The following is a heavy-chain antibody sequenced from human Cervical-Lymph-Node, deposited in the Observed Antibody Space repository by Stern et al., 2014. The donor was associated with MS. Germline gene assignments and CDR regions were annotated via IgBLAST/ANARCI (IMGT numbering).Heavy chain of an antibody. J-gene: IGHJ4*02. V-gene: IGHV3-21*01. CDR2: ISSSSSYI. D-gene: IGHD3-22*01. CDR3: AREVYYYDSSGLDC. CDR1: GFTFSSYS. Sequence: VQLVESGGGLVQPGGSLRLSCAASGFTFSSYSMNWVRQAPGKGLEWVSSISSSSSYIYYADAVKGRFTISRDNAKNSLYLQMNSLRAEDTAVYYCAREVYYYDSSGLDCWGQGTLVTVSS.